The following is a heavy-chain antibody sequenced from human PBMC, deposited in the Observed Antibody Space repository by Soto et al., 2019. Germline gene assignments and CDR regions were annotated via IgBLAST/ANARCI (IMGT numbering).Heavy chain of an antibody. CDR2: IYSGGST. CDR3: ARGGSGSYSKTSPPASYYYYGMDV. D-gene: IGHD3-10*01. V-gene: IGHV3-53*02. Sequence: EVQLVETGGGLIQPGGSLRLSCAASGFTVSSNYMSWVRQAPGKGLEWVSVIYSGGSTYYADSVKGRFTISRDNSKNTLYLQMNSLRAEDTAVYYCARGGSGSYSKTSPPASYYYYGMDVWGQGTTVTVSS. J-gene: IGHJ6*02. CDR1: GFTVSSNY.